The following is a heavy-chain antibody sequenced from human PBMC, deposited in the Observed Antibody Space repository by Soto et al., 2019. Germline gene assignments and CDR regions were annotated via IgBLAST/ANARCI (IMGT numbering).Heavy chain of an antibody. CDR2: ISFDGNYK. J-gene: IGHJ2*01. Sequence: QVQLVESGGGVVQPGRSLRLSCVGSGFTFSSYGMHWVRQAPGKGLEWLAVISFDGNYKYHADSVKGRFTISRDNSKNTLFLEMSSLRPEDTAVYYCVKYNLHSVSYENWYFDLWGRGTLVTVSS. CDR3: VKYNLHSVSYENWYFDL. D-gene: IGHD1-26*01. CDR1: GFTFSSYG. V-gene: IGHV3-30*18.